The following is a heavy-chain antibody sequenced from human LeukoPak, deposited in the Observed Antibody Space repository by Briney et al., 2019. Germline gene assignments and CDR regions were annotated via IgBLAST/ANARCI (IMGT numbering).Heavy chain of an antibody. CDR1: GFTFSSYW. CDR3: ARDPGSYAHDWYFDL. V-gene: IGHV3-74*01. CDR2: INTEGKTT. Sequence: GGSLRLSCVASGFTFSSYWMYWVRHAPAKGLVWVSRINTEGKTTHYADSVKGRFIISRDNAKNTLYLEMNSLRAEDTAVYYCARDPGSYAHDWYFDLWGRGTLVTVSS. J-gene: IGHJ2*01. D-gene: IGHD1-26*01.